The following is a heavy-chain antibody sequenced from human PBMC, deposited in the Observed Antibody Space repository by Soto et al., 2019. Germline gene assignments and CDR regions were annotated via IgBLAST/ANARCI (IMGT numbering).Heavy chain of an antibody. V-gene: IGHV4-39*01. Sequence: QLQLQESGPGLVKPSETLSLTCTVSGGSISSSSYYWGWIRQPPGKGLEWIGSIYYSGSTYYNPSLKSRVTISVDTSKNQFSLKLSSVTAADTAVYYCARHIKAARPPLCWFDPWGQGTLVTVSS. CDR1: GGSISSSSYY. D-gene: IGHD6-6*01. J-gene: IGHJ5*02. CDR3: ARHIKAARPPLCWFDP. CDR2: IYYSGST.